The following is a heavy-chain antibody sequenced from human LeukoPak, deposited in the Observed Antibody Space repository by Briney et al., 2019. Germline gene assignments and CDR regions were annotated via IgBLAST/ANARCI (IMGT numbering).Heavy chain of an antibody. CDR2: LGRGGEYK. CDR1: GFRFTDYS. V-gene: IGHV3-23*01. D-gene: IGHD2-2*01. CDR3: VKDRPCETCMPMDA. J-gene: IGHJ6*02. Sequence: GGSLRLSCAASGFRFTDYSMSWVRQAPGKGLEWVAGLGRGGEYKYYADSVKGRFTISRDNSKDTVSLHMNSLRAEDSAIYFCVKDRPCETCMPMDAWGQGTTVSVSS.